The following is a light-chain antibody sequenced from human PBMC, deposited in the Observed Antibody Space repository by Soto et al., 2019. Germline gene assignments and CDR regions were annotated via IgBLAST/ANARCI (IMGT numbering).Light chain of an antibody. Sequence: EIVMTQSPATLSVSPGERATLSCRASQSVSSNLAWYQQKPGQAPRLLIYGASTRATGIPARFSGSGSGTDFTLTISSLEPEDFAVYYCQQRGDWPPITFGQGTKVDIK. J-gene: IGKJ1*01. CDR3: QQRGDWPPIT. CDR2: GAS. CDR1: QSVSSN. V-gene: IGKV3-15*01.